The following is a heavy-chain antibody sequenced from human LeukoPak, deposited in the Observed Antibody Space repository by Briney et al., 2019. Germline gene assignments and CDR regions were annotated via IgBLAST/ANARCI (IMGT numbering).Heavy chain of an antibody. CDR1: GGSISSHY. V-gene: IGHV4-59*11. D-gene: IGHD6-13*01. Sequence: SETLSLTCTVSGGSISSHYWSWIQQPPGKGLEWIGYVSDSGSTNYNLSLKSRVTVSVDTSKDQFSLKLTSVTAADTAVYYCARTGSSWPLYYYYYMDVWGKGTTVTVSS. CDR3: ARTGSSWPLYYYYYMDV. CDR2: VSDSGST. J-gene: IGHJ6*03.